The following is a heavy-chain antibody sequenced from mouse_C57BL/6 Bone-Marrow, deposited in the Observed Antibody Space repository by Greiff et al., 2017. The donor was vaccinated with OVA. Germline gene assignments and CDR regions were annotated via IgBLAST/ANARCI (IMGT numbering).Heavy chain of an antibody. J-gene: IGHJ3*01. Sequence: VQLQQPGAELVKPGASVKLSCKASGYTFTSYWMHWVKQRPGQGLEWIGMIHPNSGSTNYNEKFKSKATLTVDKSSSTAYMQLSSLTSEDSAFYYCAPYYYGSSYGFSYWGQGTLVTVSA. V-gene: IGHV1-64*01. CDR3: APYYYGSSYGFSY. D-gene: IGHD1-1*01. CDR2: IHPNSGST. CDR1: GYTFTSYW.